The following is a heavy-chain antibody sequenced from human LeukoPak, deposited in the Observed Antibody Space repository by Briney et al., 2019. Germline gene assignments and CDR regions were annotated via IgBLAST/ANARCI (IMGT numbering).Heavy chain of an antibody. CDR1: GGSFSGYY. CDR2: INHSGST. Sequence: SEALSLTCAVYGGSFSGYYWSWIRQPPGKGLEWIGEINHSGSTNYNPSLKSRVTISVDTSKNQFSLKLSSVTAADTAVYYCARYFDYWGQGTLVTVSS. J-gene: IGHJ4*02. CDR3: ARYFDY. V-gene: IGHV4-34*01.